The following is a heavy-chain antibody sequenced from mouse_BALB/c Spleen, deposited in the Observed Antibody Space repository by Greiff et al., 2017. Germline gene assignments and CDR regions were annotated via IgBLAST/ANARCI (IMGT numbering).Heavy chain of an antibody. CDR1: GYTFTSYT. J-gene: IGHJ3*01. Sequence: QVQLKESAAELARPGASVKMSCKASGYTFTSYTMHWVKQRPGQGLEWIGYINPSSGYTEYNQKFKDKTTLTADKSSSTAYMQLSSLTSEDSAVYYCARLGDPWFAYWGQGTLVTVSA. CDR2: INPSSGYT. V-gene: IGHV1-4*02. CDR3: ARLGDPWFAY. D-gene: IGHD3-3*01.